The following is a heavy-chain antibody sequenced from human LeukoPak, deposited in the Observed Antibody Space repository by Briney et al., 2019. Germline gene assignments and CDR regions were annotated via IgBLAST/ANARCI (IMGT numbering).Heavy chain of an antibody. J-gene: IGHJ4*02. CDR1: GYTFTSYG. V-gene: IGHV1-18*01. Sequence: ASVKVSCKASGYTFTSYGISWVRQAPGQGLEWMGWISAYNGNTNYAQKLQGRVTMTTDTSTSTAYMELRSLRSDDTAVYYCARDQKVLRDPTRGDIAAAGWGQGTLVTVSS. D-gene: IGHD6-13*01. CDR3: ARDQKVLRDPTRGDIAAAG. CDR2: ISAYNGNT.